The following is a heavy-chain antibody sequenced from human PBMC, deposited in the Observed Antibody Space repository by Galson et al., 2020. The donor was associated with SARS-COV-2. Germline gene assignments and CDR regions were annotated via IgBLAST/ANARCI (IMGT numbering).Heavy chain of an antibody. V-gene: IGHV1-18*01. CDR1: GYPFSKSG. CDR3: ARVLFAGTEAIGY. J-gene: IGHJ4*02. Sequence: GESLKISCKASGYPFSKSGISWVRQAPGKGLEWMGWISAHNGDTRYAQNIQGRVIMTTDTATGTAYMELRSLTFADTAVYYCARVLFAGTEAIGYWGQGTLVIVSS. D-gene: IGHD1-1*01. CDR2: ISAHNGDT.